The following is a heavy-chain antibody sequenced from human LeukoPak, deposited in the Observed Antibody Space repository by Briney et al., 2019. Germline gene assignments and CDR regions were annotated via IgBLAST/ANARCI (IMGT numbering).Heavy chain of an antibody. D-gene: IGHD2-15*01. CDR2: ISLSSTTI. CDR1: GFTFSSYS. Sequence: PGGSLRLSCAASGFTFSSYSMTWVRQAPGKGLEWVPYISLSSTTIYYADSVRGRFTISRDDAKNSLYLQMNSLRDEDTAVYYCARVSGWPWDHWGQGTLVTVSS. CDR3: ARVSGWPWDH. J-gene: IGHJ4*02. V-gene: IGHV3-48*02.